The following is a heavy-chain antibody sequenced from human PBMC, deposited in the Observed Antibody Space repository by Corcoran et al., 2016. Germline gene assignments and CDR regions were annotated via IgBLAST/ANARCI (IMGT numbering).Heavy chain of an antibody. CDR1: GFTFSNAW. J-gene: IGHJ4*02. CDR3: TTDPWELEGFDY. Sequence: EVQLVESGGGLVKPGGSLRLSCAASGFTFSNAWMNWVRQAPGKGLEWVGRIKSKTDGGTTDYAAPVKGRCTISRDDSKNTLYLQMTSLKTEDTAVYGCTTDPWELEGFDYWGQGTLVTVSS. CDR2: IKSKTDGGTT. D-gene: IGHD1-26*01. V-gene: IGHV3-15*07.